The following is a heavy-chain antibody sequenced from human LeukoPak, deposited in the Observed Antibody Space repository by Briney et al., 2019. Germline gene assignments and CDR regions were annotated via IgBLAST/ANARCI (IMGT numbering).Heavy chain of an antibody. D-gene: IGHD5-18*01. J-gene: IGHJ4*02. V-gene: IGHV3-7*01. CDR1: GFTFSSYW. CDR2: IKQDGSEK. Sequence: GGSLRLSCAASGFTFSSYWMSWVRQAPGKGLEWVANIKQDGSEKYYVDSVKGRFTISRDNAMNSLYLQMNSLRAEDTAVYYCVRPEGYSYGYPPRHYFDYWGQGTLVTVSS. CDR3: VRPEGYSYGYPPRHYFDY.